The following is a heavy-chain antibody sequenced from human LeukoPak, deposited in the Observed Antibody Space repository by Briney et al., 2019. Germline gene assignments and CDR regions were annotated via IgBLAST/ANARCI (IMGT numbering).Heavy chain of an antibody. CDR3: ARGVVVVPAAIGDRLDY. Sequence: SVKVSCKTSGYRFTSYAINWVRQAPGQGLEWMGGIIPIFGTANYAQKFQGRVTITADESTSTAYMELSSLRSEDTAVYYCARGVVVVPAAIGDRLDYWGQGTLVTVSS. CDR1: GYRFTSYA. D-gene: IGHD2-2*02. V-gene: IGHV1-69*13. J-gene: IGHJ4*02. CDR2: IIPIFGTA.